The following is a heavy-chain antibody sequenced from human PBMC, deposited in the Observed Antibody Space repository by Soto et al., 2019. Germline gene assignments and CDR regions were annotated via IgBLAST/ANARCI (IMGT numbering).Heavy chain of an antibody. D-gene: IGHD2-2*01. CDR3: ARDYTLYCSSTSCPYYYGMDV. J-gene: IGHJ6*02. V-gene: IGHV3-21*01. CDR1: GFTFSSYS. CDR2: ISSSSSYI. Sequence: GGSLRLSCAASGFTFSSYSMNWVRQAPGKGLEWVSSISSSSSYIYYADSVKGRFTISRDNAKNSLYLQMNSLRAEDTAVYYCARDYTLYCSSTSCPYYYGMDVWGQGTTVTVSS.